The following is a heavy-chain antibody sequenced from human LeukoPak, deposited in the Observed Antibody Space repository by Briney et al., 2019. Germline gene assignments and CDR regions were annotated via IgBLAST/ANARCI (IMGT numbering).Heavy chain of an antibody. V-gene: IGHV4-30-2*01. CDR3: ARDYDYGDSGYYFDY. CDR2: IYHSGST. D-gene: IGHD4-17*01. Sequence: SETLSLTCAVSGGSISSGGYSWSWIRQPPGKGLEWIGYIYHSGSTYYNPSLKSRVTISVDRSKNQFSLKLSSVTAADTAVYYCARDYDYGDSGYYFDYWGQGTLVTVSS. CDR1: GGSISSGGYS. J-gene: IGHJ4*02.